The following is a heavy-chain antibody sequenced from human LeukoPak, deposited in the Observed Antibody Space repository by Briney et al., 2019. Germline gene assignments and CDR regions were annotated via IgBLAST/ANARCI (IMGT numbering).Heavy chain of an antibody. Sequence: SETLSLTCTVSGGSISSFFWSWIRQPPGKGLEWIGYVHSSGSTKYNPSLKSRLIISVDMSKNQFSLKLRSVSVADTAVYSCARHYDILTGYRTDAFDMWGQGTMVTVSS. CDR3: ARHYDILTGYRTDAFDM. CDR1: GGSISSFF. V-gene: IGHV4-59*01. J-gene: IGHJ3*02. D-gene: IGHD3-9*01. CDR2: VHSSGST.